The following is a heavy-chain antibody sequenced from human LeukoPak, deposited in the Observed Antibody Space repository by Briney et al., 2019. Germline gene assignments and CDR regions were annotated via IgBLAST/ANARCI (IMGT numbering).Heavy chain of an antibody. J-gene: IGHJ5*02. CDR3: ARGGFQLTLLNSGSKFDP. Sequence: GASVKVSCKASGYTFTGYYMHWVRQAPGQGLEWMGWINPNSGGTNYAQKFQGRVTMTRDTSISTAYMELSRLRSDDTAVYYCARGGFQLTLLNSGSKFDPWGQGTLVTVSS. D-gene: IGHD1-26*01. CDR2: INPNSGGT. CDR1: GYTFTGYY. V-gene: IGHV1-2*02.